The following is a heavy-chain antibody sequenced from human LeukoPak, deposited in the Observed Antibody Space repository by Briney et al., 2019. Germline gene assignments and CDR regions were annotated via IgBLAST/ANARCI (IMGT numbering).Heavy chain of an antibody. Sequence: GRSLRLSCAASGFTFSSYAMHWVRQAPGKGLEWVAVISYDGSNKYYADSVKGRFTISRNNSKNTLYLQMNSLRAEDTAVYYCAKDRITMVRGVGDIPVDYWGQGTLVTVSS. CDR1: GFTFSSYA. CDR3: AKDRITMVRGVGDIPVDY. D-gene: IGHD3-10*01. J-gene: IGHJ4*02. CDR2: ISYDGSNK. V-gene: IGHV3-30-3*01.